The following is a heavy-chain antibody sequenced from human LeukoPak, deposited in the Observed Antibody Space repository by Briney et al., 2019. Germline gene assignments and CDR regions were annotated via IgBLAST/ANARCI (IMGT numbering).Heavy chain of an antibody. CDR2: MYYRGTT. J-gene: IGHJ4*02. CDR1: GGSISSGSYY. Sequence: SETLALTCSVSGGSISSGSYYWGWIRQSPGTGLQWIGSMYYRGTTYENSSLKSRLTLSIDTSNNQFSLKLTSVTAADTAVYYCAREYSRSVVAGSRPDLWGQGLLVTVSS. V-gene: IGHV4-39*02. D-gene: IGHD2-15*01. CDR3: AREYSRSVVAGSRPDL.